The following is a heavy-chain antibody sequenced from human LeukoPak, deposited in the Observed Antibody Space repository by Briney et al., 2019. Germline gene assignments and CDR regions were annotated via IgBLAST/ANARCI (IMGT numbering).Heavy chain of an antibody. D-gene: IGHD3-22*01. J-gene: IGHJ6*03. CDR3: ARQNYDSSTYSLPDYYLDV. V-gene: IGHV4-61*02. CDR1: GGSINGGNYY. CDR2: ISPSGST. Sequence: SETLSLTCTVSGGSINGGNYYWTWLRQPAGKGLEWIGRISPSGSTNHNPSLTSRVTISVDTSKNQFSLKLSSVTAADTAVYYCARQNYDSSTYSLPDYYLDVWGKGTTVTISS.